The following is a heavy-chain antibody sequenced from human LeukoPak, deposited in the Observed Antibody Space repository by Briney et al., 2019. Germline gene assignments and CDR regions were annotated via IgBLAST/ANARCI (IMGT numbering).Heavy chain of an antibody. CDR3: ASPPPPYYYYYYMDV. CDR2: ISSSGSTI. Sequence: PGGSLRLSCAASGFTFSSYEMNWVRQAPGKGLEWVSYISSSGSTIYYADSVKGRFTISRDNSKNTLYLQMNSLRAEDTAVYYCASPPPPYYYYYYMDVWGKGTTVTISS. CDR1: GFTFSSYE. J-gene: IGHJ6*03. V-gene: IGHV3-48*03.